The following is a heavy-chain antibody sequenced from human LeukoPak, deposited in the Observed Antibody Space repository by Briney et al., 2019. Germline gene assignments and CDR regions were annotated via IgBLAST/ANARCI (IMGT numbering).Heavy chain of an antibody. Sequence: GGSLRLSCATSGFTFSDHALHWVRQAPGKGLQYVSAISRNGTRTFYADSVKDRFTISRDNSTNTLYLQMNSLRVEDTAVYYCAKGHGDASGYYYFDSWGQGTLVTVSS. CDR1: GFTFSDHA. CDR3: AKGHGDASGYYYFDS. D-gene: IGHD3-22*01. V-gene: IGHV3-64*02. CDR2: ISRNGTRT. J-gene: IGHJ4*02.